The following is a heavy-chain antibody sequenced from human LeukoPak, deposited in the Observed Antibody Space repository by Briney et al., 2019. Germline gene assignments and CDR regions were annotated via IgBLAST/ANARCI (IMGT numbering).Heavy chain of an antibody. J-gene: IGHJ4*02. CDR1: GDSVSSNSAA. CDR3: ARVMSLSIAAAGPFDY. D-gene: IGHD6-13*01. Sequence: SQTLSLTCAISGDSVSSNSAAWNWIRQSPSRGLEWLGRTYYRSKWYNDYAVSVKSRITTNPDTSKNQFSLQLNSVTPEDTAVYYCARVMSLSIAAAGPFDYWGQGTLVTVSS. CDR2: TYYRSKWYN. V-gene: IGHV6-1*01.